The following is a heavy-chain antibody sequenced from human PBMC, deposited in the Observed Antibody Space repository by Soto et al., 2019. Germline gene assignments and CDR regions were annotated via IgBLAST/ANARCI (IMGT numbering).Heavy chain of an antibody. J-gene: IGHJ4*02. CDR2: INHSGST. CDR3: AREGTLSIFGVVLGPYYFVY. Sequence: PSETLSLTCAVYGGSFSGYYWSWIRQPPGKGLEWTGEINHSGSTNYNPSLKSRVTISVDTSKNQFSLKRSSVTAADTAVYYCAREGTLSIFGVVLGPYYFVYWGQGTLVTVSS. V-gene: IGHV4-34*01. CDR1: GGSFSGYY. D-gene: IGHD3-3*01.